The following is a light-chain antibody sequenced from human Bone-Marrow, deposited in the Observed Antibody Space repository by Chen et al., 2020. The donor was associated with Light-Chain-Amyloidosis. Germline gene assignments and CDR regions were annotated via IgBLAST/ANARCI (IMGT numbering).Light chain of an antibody. CDR3: QQYYSTPPLT. J-gene: IGKJ4*01. Sequence: DIQMTQSQSSLSASVGERVTITCRASQGISSSLAWYQQKPGKAPKLLLYAASRLESGVPSRFSGSGSGTDYTLTISSLQPEDFATDYCQQYYSTPPLTFGGGTKVEIK. V-gene: IGKV1-NL1*01. CDR2: AAS. CDR1: QGISSS.